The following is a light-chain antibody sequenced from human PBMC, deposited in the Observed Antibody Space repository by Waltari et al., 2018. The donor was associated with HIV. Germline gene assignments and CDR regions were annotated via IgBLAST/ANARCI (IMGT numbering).Light chain of an antibody. CDR2: AAS. CDR3: LQDDSFPLT. V-gene: IGKV1-6*01. J-gene: IGKJ3*01. Sequence: RVTITCRASQNIRRDLGWYQQKPGKAPKLLIYAASTLQTGVSSRFRGGGTGTEFTLTINGLQSEDSATYYCLQDDSFPLTFGPGTKVDLK. CDR1: QNIRRD.